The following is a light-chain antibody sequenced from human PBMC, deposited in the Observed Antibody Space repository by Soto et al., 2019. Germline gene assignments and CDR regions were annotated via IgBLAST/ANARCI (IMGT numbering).Light chain of an antibody. V-gene: IGKV3-20*01. CDR2: GAS. CDR3: QQYGDSPLT. Sequence: EIVLTQSPGNLSLSPGERATLSCRASQSVSSSYLAWYQQKPGQTPRLLIYGASSRATGIPDRFSGSGSGTDFTLTISRLEPEDFAVYHCQQYGDSPLTFGGGTKVDI. CDR1: QSVSSSY. J-gene: IGKJ4*01.